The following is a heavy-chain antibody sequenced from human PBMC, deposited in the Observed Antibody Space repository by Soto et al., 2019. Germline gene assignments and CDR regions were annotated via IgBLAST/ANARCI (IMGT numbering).Heavy chain of an antibody. V-gene: IGHV1-69*13. CDR2: IIPIFGTA. J-gene: IGHJ4*02. Sequence: ASVKVSCKASGGTFSSYAISWVRQAPGQGLEWMGGIIPIFGTANYAQKFQGRVTITADESTSTAYMERSSLSSEDTAVYYCARDLTGTKACWGQGTLVTVSS. CDR1: GGTFSSYA. CDR3: ARDLTGTKAC. D-gene: IGHD1-7*01.